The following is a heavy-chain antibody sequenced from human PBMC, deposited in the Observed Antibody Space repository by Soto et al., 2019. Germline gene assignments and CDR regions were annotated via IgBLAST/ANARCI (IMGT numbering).Heavy chain of an antibody. CDR1: GGSFSGYY. D-gene: IGHD3-10*01. V-gene: IGHV4-34*01. Sequence: TSETLSLTCAVYGGSFSGYYLSWIRQPPGKGLEWIGEINHSGSTNYNPSLKSRVTISVDTSKNQFSLKLSSVTAADTAVYYCARGLAVLLWFGDWSPGYGMDVWGQGTTVTVSS. CDR2: INHSGST. CDR3: ARGLAVLLWFGDWSPGYGMDV. J-gene: IGHJ6*02.